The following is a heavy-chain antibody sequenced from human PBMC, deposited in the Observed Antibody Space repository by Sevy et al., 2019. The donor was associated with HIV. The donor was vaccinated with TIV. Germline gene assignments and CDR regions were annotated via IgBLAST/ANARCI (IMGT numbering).Heavy chain of an antibody. J-gene: IGHJ4*02. CDR3: AKGNNYYYDSSGYFDY. D-gene: IGHD3-22*01. Sequence: GGSLRLSCAASGFTFSSYVMSWVRQAPGKGLEWVSTIRGSGGSTYYPDSVKGRFTISRDNSKNTLSLQMNSLRAEDTALYFCAKGNNYYYDSSGYFDYWGQGTLVTVSS. CDR2: IRGSGGST. CDR1: GFTFSSYV. V-gene: IGHV3-23*01.